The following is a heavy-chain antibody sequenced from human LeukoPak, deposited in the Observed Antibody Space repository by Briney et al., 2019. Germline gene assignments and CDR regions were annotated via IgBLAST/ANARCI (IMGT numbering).Heavy chain of an antibody. Sequence: SETLSLTCTVSGGSISSSYWSWIRQPPGKGLEWIGYISDSGSTNYNPSLKSRVTISVDTSKNQLFLKLRSVTTADTAVYYCARLNPAPTHFDYWGQGTLVTVSS. CDR1: GGSISSSY. D-gene: IGHD4/OR15-4a*01. CDR3: ARLNPAPTHFDY. CDR2: ISDSGST. V-gene: IGHV4-59*01. J-gene: IGHJ4*02.